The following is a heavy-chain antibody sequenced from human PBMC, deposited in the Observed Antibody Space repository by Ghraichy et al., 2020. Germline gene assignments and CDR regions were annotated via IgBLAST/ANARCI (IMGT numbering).Heavy chain of an antibody. CDR2: ISYDGSNK. V-gene: IGHV3-30*18. J-gene: IGHJ4*02. D-gene: IGHD3-9*01. CDR3: AKDELQLGYFDWFTNPVIGY. CDR1: GFTFSSYG. Sequence: LSLTCAASGFTFSSYGMHWVRQAPGKGLEWVAVISYDGSNKYYADSVKGRFTISRDNSKNTLYLQMNSLRAEDTAVYYCAKDELQLGYFDWFTNPVIGYWGQGTLVTVSS.